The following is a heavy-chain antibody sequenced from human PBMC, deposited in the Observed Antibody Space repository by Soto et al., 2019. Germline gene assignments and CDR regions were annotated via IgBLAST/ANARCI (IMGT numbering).Heavy chain of an antibody. Sequence: GGSLRLSCAASGFTFSGSAMHWVRQASGKGLEWVGRIRSKANSYATAYAASVKGRFTISRDDSKNTAYLQMNSLKTEDTAVYYCTRETTDYDFWSGYYSVPFDYWGQGTLVTVSS. CDR1: GFTFSGSA. D-gene: IGHD3-3*01. J-gene: IGHJ4*02. V-gene: IGHV3-73*01. CDR2: IRSKANSYAT. CDR3: TRETTDYDFWSGYYSVPFDY.